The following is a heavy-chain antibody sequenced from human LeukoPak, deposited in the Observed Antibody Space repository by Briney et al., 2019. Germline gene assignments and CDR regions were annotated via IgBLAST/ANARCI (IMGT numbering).Heavy chain of an antibody. CDR1: GFTFSNYN. J-gene: IGHJ4*02. D-gene: IGHD3-22*01. CDR3: ARDFYYFDTSGDYSFDC. V-gene: IGHV3-21*01. CDR2: ISSDSRYI. Sequence: KPGGSLRLSCTASGFTFSNYNMNWVRQAPGKGLEWVSSISSDSRYIYYADSVKGRFTISRDNAKNSLYLQMDSLRAEDTAVYYCARDFYYFDTSGDYSFDCWGQGTLVTVSS.